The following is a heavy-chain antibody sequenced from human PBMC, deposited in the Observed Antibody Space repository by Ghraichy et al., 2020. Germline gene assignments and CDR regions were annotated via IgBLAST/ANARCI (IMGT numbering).Heavy chain of an antibody. CDR2: LSGDGVAT. J-gene: IGHJ4*02. CDR1: GFSFARYA. D-gene: IGHD2-15*01. Sequence: GGSLRLSCAVSGFSFARYAMTWVRQAPGKGLEWVSSLSGDGVATYYADSVKGRFANSRDNSKNTVYLMMNRLRAEDTAVYFCTVSDLIGVYFGYWGQGTPVTVSS. CDR3: TVSDLIGVYFGY. V-gene: IGHV3-23*01.